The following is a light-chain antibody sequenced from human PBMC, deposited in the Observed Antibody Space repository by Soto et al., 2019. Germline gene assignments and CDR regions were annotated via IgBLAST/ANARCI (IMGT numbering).Light chain of an antibody. V-gene: IGKV3-11*01. CDR1: QSVSTF. CDR3: QQRSNWPLT. Sequence: ETVLTQSPATLPLSPGERATLSCRASQSVSTFLAWYQQKPGQAPRLLIYDASNRATGIPARFSGSGSGTDFTLTISSLEHEDFEVYYCQQRSNWPLTLGGGTKVDIK. J-gene: IGKJ4*01. CDR2: DAS.